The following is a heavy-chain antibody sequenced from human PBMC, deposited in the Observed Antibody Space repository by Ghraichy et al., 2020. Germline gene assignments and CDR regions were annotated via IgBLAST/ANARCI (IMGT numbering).Heavy chain of an antibody. V-gene: IGHV3-23*01. CDR3: AKCNVGGRPYYFDY. CDR1: GFTFSSYA. D-gene: IGHD3-16*01. Sequence: GGSLRLSCAASGFTFSSYAMNWVRQAPGKGLEWVSGISGGAGSTYSADSVKGRFSISRDNSKNTLYLQMNSLRAEDTAIYYCAKCNVGGRPYYFDYWGQGTLVTVSS. J-gene: IGHJ4*02. CDR2: ISGGAGST.